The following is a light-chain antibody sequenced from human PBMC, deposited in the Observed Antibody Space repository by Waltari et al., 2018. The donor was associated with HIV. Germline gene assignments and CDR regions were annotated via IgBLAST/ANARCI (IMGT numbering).Light chain of an antibody. J-gene: IGKJ2*01. CDR1: QSVSNN. Sequence: EIVLTQSPATLSLSPGERATLSCSARQSVSNNFAWYQQRPGQAPRLLIYDASNRATGIPARFSGSGSGTDFTLTISSLEPEDFVVYYCQQRSNWPRFTFGQGTRLEI. V-gene: IGKV3-11*01. CDR3: QQRSNWPRFT. CDR2: DAS.